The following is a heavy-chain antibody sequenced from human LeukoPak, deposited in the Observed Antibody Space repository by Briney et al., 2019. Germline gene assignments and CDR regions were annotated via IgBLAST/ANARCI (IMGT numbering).Heavy chain of an antibody. Sequence: GSLRLSCAASGFTFSSYSMNWVRQAPGKGLEWIGSIYYSGSTYYNPSLKSRVTISVDTSKNQFSLKLSSVTAADTAVYYCARLLVRGYSYGNAFDIWGQGTMVTVSS. V-gene: IGHV4-59*05. D-gene: IGHD5-18*01. CDR2: IYYSGST. CDR3: ARLLVRGYSYGNAFDI. J-gene: IGHJ3*02. CDR1: GFTFSSYSMN.